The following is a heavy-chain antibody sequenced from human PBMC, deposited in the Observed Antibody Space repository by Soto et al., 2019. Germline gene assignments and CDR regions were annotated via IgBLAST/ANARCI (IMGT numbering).Heavy chain of an antibody. Sequence: GASVKVSCKASGYTFASYGISWVRQAPGQGLEWMGWINPNSGGTNYAQKFQGWVTMTRDTSISTAYMELSRLRSDDTAVYYCARDRCSSTSCYDDYYYYGMDVWG. V-gene: IGHV1-2*04. CDR2: INPNSGGT. CDR1: GYTFASYG. D-gene: IGHD2-2*01. J-gene: IGHJ6*02. CDR3: ARDRCSSTSCYDDYYYYGMDV.